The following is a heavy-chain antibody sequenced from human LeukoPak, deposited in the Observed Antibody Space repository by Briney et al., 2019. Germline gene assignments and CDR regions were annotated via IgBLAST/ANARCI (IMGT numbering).Heavy chain of an antibody. CDR1: GGTFSSYA. D-gene: IGHD4-17*01. J-gene: IGHJ4*02. Sequence: ASVKVSCKASGGTFSSYAISWVRQAPGQGLEWMGGIIPIFGTANYAQKFQGRVTITTDESTSTAYMEPSSLRSEDTAVYYCASGGVTTSLDYWGQGTLVTVSS. V-gene: IGHV1-69*05. CDR2: IIPIFGTA. CDR3: ASGGVTTSLDY.